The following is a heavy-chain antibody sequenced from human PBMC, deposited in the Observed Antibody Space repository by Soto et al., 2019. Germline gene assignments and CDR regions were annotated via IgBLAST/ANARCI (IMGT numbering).Heavy chain of an antibody. Sequence: PSETLSLTCTVSGGSISSGDYYLSWIRQPPGKGLEWIGYIYYSGSTYYNPSLKSRVTISVDTSKNQFSLKLSSVTAADTAVYYCASNSYGYTFYAYWGQGTLVTVSS. CDR3: ASNSYGYTFYAY. CDR1: GGSISSGDYY. D-gene: IGHD5-18*01. V-gene: IGHV4-30-4*01. J-gene: IGHJ4*02. CDR2: IYYSGST.